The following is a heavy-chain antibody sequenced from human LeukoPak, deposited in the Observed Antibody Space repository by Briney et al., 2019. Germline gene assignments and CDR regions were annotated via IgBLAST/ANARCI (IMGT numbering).Heavy chain of an antibody. V-gene: IGHV4-34*01. CDR2: INHCGRT. D-gene: IGHD3-22*01. CDR3: AREGDWYDSSGYYYAPGTVFDY. Sequence: SETLSLTCAVYGGSFGGSYWSFIRQPPRNGPECIGEINHCGRTNYNPSLKSRVTISVDTSKNQFSLKLSSVTAADTAVYYCAREGDWYDSSGYYYAPGTVFDYWGQGTLVTVSS. J-gene: IGHJ4*02. CDR1: GGSFGGSY.